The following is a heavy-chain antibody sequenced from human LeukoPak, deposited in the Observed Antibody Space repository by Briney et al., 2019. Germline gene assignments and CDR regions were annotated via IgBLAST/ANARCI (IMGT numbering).Heavy chain of an antibody. CDR2: ISWNSGSI. D-gene: IGHD6-19*01. Sequence: GGSLRLSCAASGFTFDDYAMHWVRQAPGKGLEWVSGISWNSGSIGYADSVKGRFTISRDNAKNSLYLQMNSLRAEDTALYYCAKAGLRQWLVQGVYCLDYWGQGTLVTVSS. J-gene: IGHJ4*02. CDR3: AKAGLRQWLVQGVYCLDY. CDR1: GFTFDDYA. V-gene: IGHV3-9*01.